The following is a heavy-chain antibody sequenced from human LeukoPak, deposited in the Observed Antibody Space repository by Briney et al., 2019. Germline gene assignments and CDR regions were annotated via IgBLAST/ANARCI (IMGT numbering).Heavy chain of an antibody. D-gene: IGHD6-13*01. CDR3: ARDSGELVTALYYMDV. J-gene: IGHJ6*03. CDR2: IIPIFGTA. Sequence: GASVKVSCKASGGTFSSYAISWVRQAPGQGLEWMGGIIPIFGTANYAQKFQGRVTITADESTSTAYVELSSLRSEDTAVYYCARDSGELVTALYYMDVWGKGTTVTVSS. V-gene: IGHV1-69*13. CDR1: GGTFSSYA.